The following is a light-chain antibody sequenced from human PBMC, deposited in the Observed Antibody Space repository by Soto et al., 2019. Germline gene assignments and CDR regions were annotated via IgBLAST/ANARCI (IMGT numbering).Light chain of an antibody. J-gene: IGKJ1*01. CDR3: LQDYSYPRT. CDR2: ATS. V-gene: IGKV1-6*01. CDR1: RGIRND. Sequence: AIQMTQSPSSLSASVGDRVTIICRASRGIRNDLGWYQQRPGKAPKLLIYATSNLQSGVPSRFSGSGSGTDFTLTISSLQPEDFATYYCLQDYSYPRTFGQGTKVEIK.